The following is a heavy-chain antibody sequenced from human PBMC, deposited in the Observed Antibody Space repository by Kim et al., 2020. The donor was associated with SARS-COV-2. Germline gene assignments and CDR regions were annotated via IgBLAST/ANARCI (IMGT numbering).Heavy chain of an antibody. J-gene: IGHJ4*02. CDR3: AEVLSPRPI. D-gene: IGHD1-26*01. Sequence: GTANYAQKFQGRVTITADESTSTAYMELSSLRSEDTAVYYCAEVLSPRPIWGQGTLVTVSS. V-gene: IGHV1-69*01. CDR2: GTA.